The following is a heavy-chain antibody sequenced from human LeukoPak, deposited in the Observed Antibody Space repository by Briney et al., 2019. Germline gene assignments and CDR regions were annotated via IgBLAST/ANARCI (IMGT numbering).Heavy chain of an antibody. CDR3: ARDAVVRGVRGRYFDY. Sequence: PSETLSLTCTVSGGSISNYYWSWIRQPPGKGLEWIGYIYYSGSTNYNPSLKSRVTISVDTSKNQFSLKLSSVTAADTAVYYCARDAVVRGVRGRYFDYWGQGTLVTVSS. CDR1: GGSISNYY. J-gene: IGHJ4*02. V-gene: IGHV4-59*01. D-gene: IGHD3-10*01. CDR2: IYYSGST.